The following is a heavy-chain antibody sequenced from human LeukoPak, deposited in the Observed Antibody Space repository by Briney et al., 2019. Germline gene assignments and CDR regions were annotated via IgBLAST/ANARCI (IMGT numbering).Heavy chain of an antibody. J-gene: IGHJ4*02. CDR2: ISHSGST. CDR1: GYSIRSGYY. CDR3: ARDSPERGYSYGPLDNYFDY. V-gene: IGHV4-38-2*02. Sequence: SETLSLTCTVSGYSIRSGYYRGWIRQPPGKGLEWIGSISHSGSTHYNPSLKSRVTISVDTSKNQFSLKLSSVTAADTAVYYCARDSPERGYSYGPLDNYFDYWGQGTLVTVSS. D-gene: IGHD5-18*01.